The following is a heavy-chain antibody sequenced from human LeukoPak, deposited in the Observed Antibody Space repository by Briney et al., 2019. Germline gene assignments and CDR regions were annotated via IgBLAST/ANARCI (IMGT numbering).Heavy chain of an antibody. J-gene: IGHJ4*02. CDR1: GYSFTSYW. Sequence: GESLKISCKGSGYSFTSYWIGWVRQMPGKGLEWMGIIYPGDSDTRYSPSFQGQVTISADKSISTAYLRWGSLKASDTAMYYCARLMTYSSSWYASAIGYWGQGTLVTVSS. CDR2: IYPGDSDT. CDR3: ARLMTYSSSWYASAIGY. V-gene: IGHV5-51*01. D-gene: IGHD6-13*01.